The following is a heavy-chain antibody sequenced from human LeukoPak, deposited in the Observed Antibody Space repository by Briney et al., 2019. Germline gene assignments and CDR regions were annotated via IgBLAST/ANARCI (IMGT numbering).Heavy chain of an antibody. D-gene: IGHD2-2*01. Sequence: PGGSLRLSCAASGFTFSTYWMTWVRQAPGKGLEWVANISPDGGVQSYVDSVKGRFSISRDNAKNSLYLQMHSLRAEDTAVYYCAGNLVAAAPGDAWDQGTLVTVSS. CDR3: AGNLVAAAPGDA. J-gene: IGHJ5*02. CDR1: GFTFSTYW. CDR2: ISPDGGVQ. V-gene: IGHV3-7*01.